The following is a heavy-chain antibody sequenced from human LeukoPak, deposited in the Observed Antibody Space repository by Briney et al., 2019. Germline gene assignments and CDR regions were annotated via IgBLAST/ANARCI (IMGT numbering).Heavy chain of an antibody. D-gene: IGHD5-12*01. CDR3: ARRGPETVATIDY. J-gene: IGHJ4*02. CDR2: ITWNGGST. Sequence: GGSLRLSCAASGFTFDDYGMSWVRQAPGKGLEWVSGITWNGGSTGYADSVKGRFTISRDNAKNSLYLQMNSLRPGDTGVYYCARRGPETVATIDYWGQGTPVTVSS. V-gene: IGHV3-20*04. CDR1: GFTFDDYG.